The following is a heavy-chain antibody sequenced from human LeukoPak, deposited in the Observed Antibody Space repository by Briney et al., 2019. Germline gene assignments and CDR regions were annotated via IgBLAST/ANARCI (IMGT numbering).Heavy chain of an antibody. Sequence: RSLRLSCAASGFTFSSYAMHWVRQAPGKGLEWVAVISYDGSNKYYADSVKGRFTISRDNSKNTLYLQMNGLGAEDTAVYYCARELNGYGYYFFDYWGPGTLVTVSS. V-gene: IGHV3-30-3*01. CDR3: ARELNGYGYYFFDY. J-gene: IGHJ4*02. D-gene: IGHD3-16*01. CDR1: GFTFSSYA. CDR2: ISYDGSNK.